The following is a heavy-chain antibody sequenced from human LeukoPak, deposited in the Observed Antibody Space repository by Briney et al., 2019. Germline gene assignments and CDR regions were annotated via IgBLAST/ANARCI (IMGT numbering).Heavy chain of an antibody. D-gene: IGHD3-22*01. CDR3: AKDHHQYYYDSSGYVPFDY. Sequence: GGSLRLSCAASGFTFSSYAMSWVRQAPGKGLEWVSAISVSGGSTYYADSVKGRFTISRDNSKNTLYLQMNSLRAEDTAVYYCAKDHHQYYYDSSGYVPFDYWGQGTLVTVSS. V-gene: IGHV3-23*01. CDR1: GFTFSSYA. CDR2: ISVSGGST. J-gene: IGHJ4*02.